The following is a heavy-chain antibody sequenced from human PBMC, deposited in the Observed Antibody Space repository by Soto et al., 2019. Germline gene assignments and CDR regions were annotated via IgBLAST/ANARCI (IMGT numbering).Heavy chain of an antibody. CDR2: ISSSGSTI. D-gene: IGHD2-2*02. V-gene: IGHV3-48*03. CDR1: RFTFSSYE. CDR3: ASIPLGTYRMEV. Sequence: SLRLSGVASRFTFSSYEMNWVRQAPGKGLERVSYISSSGSTIYYADSVTGRFTISRDNAKLSLYLQMNSLRAEDTAVYYCASIPLGTYRMEVWGRGTTVTVSS. J-gene: IGHJ6*02.